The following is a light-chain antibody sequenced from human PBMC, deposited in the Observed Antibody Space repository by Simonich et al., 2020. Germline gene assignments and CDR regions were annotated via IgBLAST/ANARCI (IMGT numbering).Light chain of an antibody. CDR3: CSYAGSSTWV. CDR1: SSDVGISNL. Sequence: QSALTQPASVSGSPGQSITISCTGTSSDVGISNLVSWYQQHPGKAPKLMIYEGSKRPSGVSNRFSGSKSGNTASLTISGLQAEDEADYYCCSYAGSSTWVFGGGTKLTVL. V-gene: IGLV2-23*01. CDR2: EGS. J-gene: IGLJ3*02.